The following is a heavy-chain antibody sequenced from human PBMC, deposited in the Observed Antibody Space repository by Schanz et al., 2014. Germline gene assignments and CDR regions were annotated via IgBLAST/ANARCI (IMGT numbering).Heavy chain of an antibody. CDR2: IYHSGRP. CDR3: ASRRRMGISMVRGILKGWFDP. Sequence: QVQLQESGPGLVKPSGTLSLTCAVSGGSISSSNWWSWVRQPPGKGLEWIGEIYHSGRPNYNPSLKSRVTISVDKSNNEFSLKLSSVTAADTAVYYCASRRRMGISMVRGILKGWFDPWGQGTLVTVSS. CDR1: GGSISSSNW. J-gene: IGHJ5*02. D-gene: IGHD3-10*01. V-gene: IGHV4-4*02.